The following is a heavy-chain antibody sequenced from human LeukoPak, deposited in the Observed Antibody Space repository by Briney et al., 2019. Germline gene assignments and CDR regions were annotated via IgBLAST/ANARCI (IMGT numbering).Heavy chain of an antibody. Sequence: SQTLSLTCTVSGGSISSGDYYWSWIRQPPGKGLEWIGYIYYSGSTYYNPSLKSRVTISVDTSKNQFSLKLSSVTAADTAVYYCARTTYGSGSADDYWGQGTLVTVSS. CDR1: GGSISSGDYY. D-gene: IGHD3-10*01. J-gene: IGHJ4*02. CDR2: IYYSGST. CDR3: ARTTYGSGSADDY. V-gene: IGHV4-30-4*01.